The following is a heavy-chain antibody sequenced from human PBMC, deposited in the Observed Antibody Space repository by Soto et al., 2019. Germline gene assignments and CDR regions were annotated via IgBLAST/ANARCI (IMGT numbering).Heavy chain of an antibody. J-gene: IGHJ4*02. CDR1: GFTFSTYS. V-gene: IGHV3-23*01. CDR3: ARDQVINGDGPFDL. CDR2: IGGRGIAT. D-gene: IGHD7-27*01. Sequence: GGSLRLSFVASGFTFSTYSMSWVRHAPGKGLEWVSGIGGRGIATFYADSVKGRFTISRDNSKNTLYLQMQSLRVDDTAVYYCARDQVINGDGPFDLGGLGTLVTVSS.